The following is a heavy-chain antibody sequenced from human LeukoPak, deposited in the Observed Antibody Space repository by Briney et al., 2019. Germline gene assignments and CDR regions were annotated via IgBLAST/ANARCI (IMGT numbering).Heavy chain of an antibody. CDR2: ISSSSSTI. Sequence: GGSLRLSCAASGFTFSSYSMNWVRQAPGKGLEWVSYISSSSSTIYYADSVKGRFTISRDNAKNSLYLQMNSLRAEDTAVYYCARGPILGSAAQELDYWGQGTPVTVSS. CDR1: GFTFSSYS. V-gene: IGHV3-48*01. CDR3: ARGPILGSAAQELDY. D-gene: IGHD2-2*01. J-gene: IGHJ4*02.